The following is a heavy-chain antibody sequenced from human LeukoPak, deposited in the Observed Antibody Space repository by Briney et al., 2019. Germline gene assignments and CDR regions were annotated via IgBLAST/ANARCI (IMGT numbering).Heavy chain of an antibody. Sequence: GGSLRLSCAASGFTFSSFEMNWFRQAPGKGLEWVSYISPSGGTIYYADSVRGRFTISRDNAKNSLYLQMNSLRADDSAVYYCVRKTEGAKNWFDPWGQGTLVIVSS. D-gene: IGHD1-26*01. CDR2: ISPSGGTI. J-gene: IGHJ5*02. CDR1: GFTFSSFE. V-gene: IGHV3-48*03. CDR3: VRKTEGAKNWFDP.